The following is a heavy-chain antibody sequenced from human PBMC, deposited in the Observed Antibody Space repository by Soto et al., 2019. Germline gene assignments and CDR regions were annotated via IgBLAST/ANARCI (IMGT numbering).Heavy chain of an antibody. J-gene: IGHJ1*01. CDR1: GGTFSSFG. V-gene: IGHV1-69*13. CDR2: IIPVFGRP. D-gene: IGHD5-12*01. CDR3: AREASGYDF. Sequence: ASVKVSCKASGGTFSSFGISWVRQAPGQGLEWMGGIIPVFGRPNYAQRFRGRLTITADESTNTSYMELIDLTSEDTAVYYCAREASGYDFWGQGSQVTVSS.